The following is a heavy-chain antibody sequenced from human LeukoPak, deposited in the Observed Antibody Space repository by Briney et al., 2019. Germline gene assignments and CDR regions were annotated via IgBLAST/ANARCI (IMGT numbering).Heavy chain of an antibody. D-gene: IGHD5-12*01. CDR1: GYTFTGYY. J-gene: IGHJ4*02. CDR2: INPNSGGT. V-gene: IGHV1-2*02. CDR3: AREDIVATLVDY. Sequence: GASVKVSCKASGYTFTGYYMHWVRQAPGQGLDWMGWINPNSGGTNYAQKFQGRVTMTRDTSISTAYMELSRLRSDDTAVYYCAREDIVATLVDYWGQGTLVTVSS.